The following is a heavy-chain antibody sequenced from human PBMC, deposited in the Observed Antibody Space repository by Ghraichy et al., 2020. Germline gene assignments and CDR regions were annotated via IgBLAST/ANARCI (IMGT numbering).Heavy chain of an antibody. CDR2: INHSGST. D-gene: IGHD2-2*01. J-gene: IGHJ6*03. Sequence: SETLSLTCAVYGGSFSGYYWSWIRQPPGKGLEWIGEINHSGSTNYNPSLKSRVTISVDTSKNQFSLRLSSVTAADTAMYYCARGEVEDIVVVPAAILNNYYYYMDVWGKGTTVTVSS. V-gene: IGHV4-34*01. CDR1: GGSFSGYY. CDR3: ARGEVEDIVVVPAAILNNYYYYMDV.